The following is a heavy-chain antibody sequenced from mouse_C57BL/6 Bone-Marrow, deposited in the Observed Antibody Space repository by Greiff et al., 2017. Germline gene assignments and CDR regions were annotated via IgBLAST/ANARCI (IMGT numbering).Heavy chain of an antibody. V-gene: IGHV6-6*01. CDR3: TRGATVVARYAMDY. J-gene: IGHJ4*01. CDR1: GFTFSDAW. Sequence: EVNVVESGGGLVQPGGSMKLSCAASGFTFSDAWMDWVRQSPEKGLEWVAEIRNKANNHATYYAESVKGRFTISRDDSKSSVYLQMNSLRAEDTGINYCTRGATVVARYAMDYWGQGTSVTVSS. D-gene: IGHD1-1*01. CDR2: IRNKANNHAT.